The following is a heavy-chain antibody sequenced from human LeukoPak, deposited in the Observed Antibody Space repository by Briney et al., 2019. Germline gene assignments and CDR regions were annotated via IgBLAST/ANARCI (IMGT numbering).Heavy chain of an antibody. V-gene: IGHV3-30*04. CDR2: ISYDGSNK. Sequence: GGSLRLSCAASGFTFSSYAMHWVRQAPGKGLEWVAVISYDGSNKYYADSVKGRFTISRDNSKNTLYLQMNSLRAEDTAVYYCAKDSDYYYDSSESYGMDVWGQGTTVTVSS. CDR1: GFTFSSYA. CDR3: AKDSDYYYDSSESYGMDV. J-gene: IGHJ6*02. D-gene: IGHD3-22*01.